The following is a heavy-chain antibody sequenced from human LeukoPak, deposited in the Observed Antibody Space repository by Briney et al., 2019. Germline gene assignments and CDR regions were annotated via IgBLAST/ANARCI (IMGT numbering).Heavy chain of an antibody. CDR3: ARQNPKAAAGIDFDY. J-gene: IGHJ4*02. CDR1: GYTFTGYY. Sequence: ASVKVSCKASGYTFTGYYMHWVRQAPGQGLEWMRWINPNSGGTNYAQKFQGRVTMTRDTSISTAYMELSRLRSDDTAVYYCARQNPKAAAGIDFDYWGQGTLVTVSS. CDR2: INPNSGGT. V-gene: IGHV1-2*02. D-gene: IGHD6-13*01.